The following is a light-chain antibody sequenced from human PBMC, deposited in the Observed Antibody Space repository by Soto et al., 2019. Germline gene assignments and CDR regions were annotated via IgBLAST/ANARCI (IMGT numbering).Light chain of an antibody. CDR3: QQYDTSPPT. CDR1: HSVSSSY. J-gene: IGKJ1*01. Sequence: EIVLTQSPGTLSLSPGERVTLSCRASHSVSSSYAAWYQQKPGQAPRLLIYGASSRATGIPDRFSGSGSGTDFTLAISRLEPEDFAVYYCQQYDTSPPTFGQVTMVEV. V-gene: IGKV3-20*01. CDR2: GAS.